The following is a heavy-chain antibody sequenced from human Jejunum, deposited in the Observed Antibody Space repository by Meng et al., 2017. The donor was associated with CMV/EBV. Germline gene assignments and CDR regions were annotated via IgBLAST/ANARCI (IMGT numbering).Heavy chain of an antibody. CDR2: INPINGDT. CDR3: ATIASLADY. J-gene: IGHJ4*02. Sequence: VSCKASGYTFTGQYLHWVRQAPGQGLEWMGWINPINGDTDFPQKFQGRVTMTRDTSISTAYMELRGLTHADTAVYFCATIASLADYWGQGTQVTVSS. V-gene: IGHV1-2*02. CDR1: GYTFTGQY.